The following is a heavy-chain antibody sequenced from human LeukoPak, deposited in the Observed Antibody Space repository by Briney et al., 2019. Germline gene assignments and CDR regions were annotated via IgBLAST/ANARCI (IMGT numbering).Heavy chain of an antibody. Sequence: PSETLSLTCTVSGGSISSGNYYWSWIRQHPGKGLEWIGYIYYSGGTQYNPSLKSRVTISVDTSKSQFSLRLSSVTAADTAVYYCARLDILTAANFDPWGQGTLVTVSS. CDR3: ARLDILTAANFDP. J-gene: IGHJ5*02. CDR1: GGSISSGNYY. D-gene: IGHD3-9*01. CDR2: IYYSGGT. V-gene: IGHV4-31*03.